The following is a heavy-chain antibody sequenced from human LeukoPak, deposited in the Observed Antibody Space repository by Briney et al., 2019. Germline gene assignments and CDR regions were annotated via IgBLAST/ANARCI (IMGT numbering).Heavy chain of an antibody. CDR2: ISGSGGST. J-gene: IGHJ4*02. V-gene: IGHV3-23*01. D-gene: IGHD2-15*01. Sequence: GGSLRLSCAASGFTFSSYAMNWVRQAPGEGLEWVSVISGSGGSTYYADSVRGRFTISRDDSKNTLYLQMNSLRAEDTAIYYCACAKTSGGSCYSAVGYWGQGTLVTVSS. CDR3: ACAKTSGGSCYSAVGY. CDR1: GFTFSSYA.